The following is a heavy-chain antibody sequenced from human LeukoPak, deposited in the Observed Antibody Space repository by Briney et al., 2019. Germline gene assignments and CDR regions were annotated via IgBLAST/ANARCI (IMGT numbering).Heavy chain of an antibody. CDR2: IYYSGST. J-gene: IGHJ4*02. Sequence: PSETLSLTCTVSGGSISTYFWSWIRQPPGKGLEWLGYIYYSGSTNYNPSLKSRVTISVDTSKNQFSLKLTSVTAADTAVYYCARDHQHLALWGQGTLVTVSS. CDR1: GGSISTYF. V-gene: IGHV4-59*01. CDR3: ARDHQHLAL. D-gene: IGHD6-13*01.